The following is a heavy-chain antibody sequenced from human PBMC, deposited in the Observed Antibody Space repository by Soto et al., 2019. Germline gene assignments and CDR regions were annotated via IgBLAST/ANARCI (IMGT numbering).Heavy chain of an antibody. CDR3: ASHTRAISISAH. CDR2: IYYSGST. J-gene: IGHJ4*02. Sequence: QLQLQESGPGLVKPSETLSLTCTVSGRSISSSSYYWGWIRQPPGKGLEWIGRIYYSGSTYYNPSLTNRLTTSVYTSMNTFSLKLSSVTATATARYYCASHTRAISISAHWGQGTLVTVSS. V-gene: IGHV4-39*01. CDR1: GRSISSSSYY. D-gene: IGHD3-3*01.